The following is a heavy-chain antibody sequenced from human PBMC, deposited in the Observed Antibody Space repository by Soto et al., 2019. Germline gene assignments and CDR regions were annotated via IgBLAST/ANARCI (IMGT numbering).Heavy chain of an antibody. V-gene: IGHV4-38-2*01. Sequence: PSETLSLTCAVSGYSISSGYHWGWIRQPPGKGLEWLGSVHHSGSTNYNPSLKSRVTISVDTSKNQFSLKLSSVTAADTAVYYCARGGRAYYDFWSGPPGMDVWGQGTTVTVSS. CDR2: VHHSGST. CDR3: ARGGRAYYDFWSGPPGMDV. CDR1: GYSISSGYH. D-gene: IGHD3-3*01. J-gene: IGHJ6*02.